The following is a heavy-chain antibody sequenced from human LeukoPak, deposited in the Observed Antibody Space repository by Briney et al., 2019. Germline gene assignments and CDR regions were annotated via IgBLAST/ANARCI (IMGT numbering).Heavy chain of an antibody. CDR3: ARDSDYGGNSVWYYYGMDV. CDR2: INSSGSTI. CDR1: GFTLRSYE. D-gene: IGHD4-23*01. Sequence: GGSLRLPFAAPGFTLRSYEKKWVPQAPGEGRGWGLYINSSGSTIYYADSVKGRFTISRDNAKNSLYLQMNSLRAEDTAVYYCARDSDYGGNSVWYYYGMDVWGQGTTVTVSS. J-gene: IGHJ6*02. V-gene: IGHV3-48*03.